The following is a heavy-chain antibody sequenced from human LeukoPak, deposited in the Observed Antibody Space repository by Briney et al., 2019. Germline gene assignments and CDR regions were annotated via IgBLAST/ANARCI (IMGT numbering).Heavy chain of an antibody. CDR1: GFTFSSYG. D-gene: IGHD6-13*01. CDR3: AKDPRQYSASWLFDY. J-gene: IGHJ4*02. V-gene: IGHV3-30*18. Sequence: GRSLRLSCAASGFTFSSYGMHWVRQAPGKGLEWVAVVSYDGSNKYYADSVKGRFTISSDNSKNTLYLQMNSLRAEDMAVYYCAKDPRQYSASWLFDYWGQGTLVTVSS. CDR2: VSYDGSNK.